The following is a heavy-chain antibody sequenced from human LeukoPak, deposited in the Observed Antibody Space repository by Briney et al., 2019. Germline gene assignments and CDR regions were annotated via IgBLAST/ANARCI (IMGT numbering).Heavy chain of an antibody. CDR2: IYHSGST. J-gene: IGHJ3*02. CDR1: GYSISSGYY. D-gene: IGHD3-22*01. CDR3: ARDRGIVVAPDAFDI. Sequence: SETLSLTCTVPGYSISSGYYWGWIRQPPGKGLEWIGSIYHSGSTYYNPSLKSRVTISVDTSKNQFSLKLSSVTAADTAVYYCARDRGIVVAPDAFDIWGQGTMVTVSS. V-gene: IGHV4-38-2*02.